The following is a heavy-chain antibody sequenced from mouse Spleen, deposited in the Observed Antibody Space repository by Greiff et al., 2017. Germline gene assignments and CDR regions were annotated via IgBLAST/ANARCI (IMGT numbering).Heavy chain of an antibody. V-gene: IGHV1-69*01. Sequence: QVQLKQPGAELVMPGASVKLSCKASGYTFTSYWMHWVKQRPGQGLEWIGEIDPSDSYTNYNQKFKGKATLTVDKSSSTAYMQLSSLTSEDSAVYYCARGGTTAWFAYWGQGTLVTVSA. D-gene: IGHD2-12*01. CDR2: IDPSDSYT. CDR3: ARGGTTAWFAY. J-gene: IGHJ3*01. CDR1: GYTFTSYW.